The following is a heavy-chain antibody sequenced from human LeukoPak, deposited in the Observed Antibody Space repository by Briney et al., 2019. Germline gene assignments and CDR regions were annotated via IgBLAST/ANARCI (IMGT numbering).Heavy chain of an antibody. J-gene: IGHJ6*03. V-gene: IGHV4-39*07. Sequence: SETPSLTCTVSGGSISSSSYYWGWIRQPPGKGLEWIGSIYYSGSTYYNPSLKSRVTISVDTSKNQFSLKLSSVTAADAAVYYCARGTRYYYYMDVWGKGTTVTVSS. CDR1: GGSISSSSYY. CDR3: ARGTRYYYYMDV. CDR2: IYYSGST.